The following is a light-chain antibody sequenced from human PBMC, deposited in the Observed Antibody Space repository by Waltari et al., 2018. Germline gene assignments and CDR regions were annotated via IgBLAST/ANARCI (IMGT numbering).Light chain of an antibody. J-gene: IGKJ1*01. CDR2: EAS. V-gene: IGKV1-5*03. Sequence: DIQMTQSPSTLSASVGDRVTITCRASQSISSLLAWYQQRPGKAPKLLIYEASTLERGVPSRFSGFGSGTQFTLAISSLQPDDFATYYCQQYNSYPWTFGQGTKVEIK. CDR1: QSISSL. CDR3: QQYNSYPWT.